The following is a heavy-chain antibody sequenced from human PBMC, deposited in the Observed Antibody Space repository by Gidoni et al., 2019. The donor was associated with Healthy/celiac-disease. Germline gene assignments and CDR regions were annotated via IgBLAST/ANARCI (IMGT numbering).Heavy chain of an antibody. Sequence: EVQLLESGGGLVQPGGSLRLSCAASGFTFSSYAMSWVRQAPGKGLEWFSAISGSGGSTYYADSVKGRFTISRDNSKNTLYLQMNSLRAEDTAVYYCAKISGYCSSTSCYARVGDYFDYWGQGTLVTVSS. V-gene: IGHV3-23*01. J-gene: IGHJ4*02. CDR2: ISGSGGST. D-gene: IGHD2-2*01. CDR1: GFTFSSYA. CDR3: AKISGYCSSTSCYARVGDYFDY.